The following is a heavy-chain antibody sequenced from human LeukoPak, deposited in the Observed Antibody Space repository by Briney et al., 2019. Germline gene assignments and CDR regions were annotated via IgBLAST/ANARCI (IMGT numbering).Heavy chain of an antibody. V-gene: IGHV4-38-2*01. CDR3: ARYCGGDCYSYYFDY. CDR1: GYSISSGYY. J-gene: IGHJ4*02. Sequence: SETLSLTCAVSGYSISSGYYWGWVRQPPGKGLEWIGSSNRTGSTHYNPSLKSRVTISVDTSKNQFSLKLSSVTAADTAVYYCARYCGGDCYSYYFDYWGQGTLVTVSS. D-gene: IGHD2-21*02. CDR2: SNRTGST.